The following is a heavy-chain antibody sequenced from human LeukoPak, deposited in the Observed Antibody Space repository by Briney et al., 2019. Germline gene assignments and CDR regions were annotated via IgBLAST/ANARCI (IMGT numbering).Heavy chain of an antibody. CDR3: ASLDYGAGY. V-gene: IGHV4-61*02. J-gene: IGHJ4*02. CDR2: IYTSGST. CDR1: GGSISSGSYY. Sequence: NTSETLSLTCTVSGGSISSGSYYWSRIRQPAGKGLEWIGRIYTSGSTNYNPSLKSRVTISVDTSKNQFSLKLSSVTAADTAVYYCASLDYGAGYWGQGTLVTVSS. D-gene: IGHD4-17*01.